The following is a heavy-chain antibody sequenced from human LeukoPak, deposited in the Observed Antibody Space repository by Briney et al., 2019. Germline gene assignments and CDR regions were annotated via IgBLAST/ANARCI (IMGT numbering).Heavy chain of an antibody. CDR1: GFTFSGYW. J-gene: IGHJ4*02. D-gene: IGHD1-26*01. Sequence: PGGSLRLSCAAPGFTFSGYWMTWVRQAPGKGLEWVANIKEDGSEKNYVDSVKGRFTISRDNAKNSLYLQMNSLRAEDTAVYYCARCDSGSYLFDYWGQGTLVTVSS. CDR2: IKEDGSEK. CDR3: ARCDSGSYLFDY. V-gene: IGHV3-7*01.